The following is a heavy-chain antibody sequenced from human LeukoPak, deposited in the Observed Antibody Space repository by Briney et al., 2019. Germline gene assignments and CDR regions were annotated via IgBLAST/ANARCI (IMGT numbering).Heavy chain of an antibody. V-gene: IGHV4-39*01. CDR3: ARHIPITIFGVVIDY. CDR1: GGSISSSSYY. Sequence: SETLSLTCAVSGGSISSSSYYWGWIRQPPGKGLEWIGSIYYSGSTYYNPSLKSRVTISVDTSKNQFSLKLSSVTAADTAVYYCARHIPITIFGVVIDYWGQGTLVTVSS. CDR2: IYYSGST. J-gene: IGHJ4*02. D-gene: IGHD3-3*01.